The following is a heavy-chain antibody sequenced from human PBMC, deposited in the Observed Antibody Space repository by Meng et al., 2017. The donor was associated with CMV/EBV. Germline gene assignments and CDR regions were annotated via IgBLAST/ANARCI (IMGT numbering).Heavy chain of an antibody. J-gene: IGHJ4*02. Sequence: GESLKISCAASGFTFSSYSMNWVRQAPGKGLEWVSSISSSSSYIYYADSVKGRFTISRDNSKNTLYLQMNSLRAEDTAVYYWARDTYCTNGVCYVEGLDYWGQGTLATVSS. V-gene: IGHV3-21*01. CDR3: ARDTYCTNGVCYVEGLDY. CDR1: GFTFSSYS. CDR2: ISSSSSYI. D-gene: IGHD2-8*01.